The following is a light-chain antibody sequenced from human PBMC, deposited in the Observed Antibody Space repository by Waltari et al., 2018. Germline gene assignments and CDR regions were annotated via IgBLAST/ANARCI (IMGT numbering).Light chain of an antibody. V-gene: IGLV2-23*02. CDR3: CSFATNSIVI. CDR1: GSDVGSYNL. CDR2: EVN. Sequence: QSALTQPASVSGSPGQSITISCSGTGSDVGSYNLVSWYQQHPGKAPKLIIYEVNMRPSVVSVRFSGSKSGVTPSLTISGLQAEDEAVYFCCSFATNSIVIFGGGTKLTVL. J-gene: IGLJ2*01.